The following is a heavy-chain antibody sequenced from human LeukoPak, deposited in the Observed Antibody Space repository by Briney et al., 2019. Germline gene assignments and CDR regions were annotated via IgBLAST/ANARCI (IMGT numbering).Heavy chain of an antibody. CDR3: ATDWGTSYYYDSPFGY. J-gene: IGHJ4*02. D-gene: IGHD3-22*01. Sequence: GSVKVSCKVSGYTLTELSMHWVRQAPGKGLEWMGGFDPEDGETIYAQKFQGRVTMTEDTSTDTAYMELSSLRSEDTAVYYCATDWGTSYYYDSPFGYWGQGTLVTVSS. V-gene: IGHV1-24*01. CDR1: GYTLTELS. CDR2: FDPEDGET.